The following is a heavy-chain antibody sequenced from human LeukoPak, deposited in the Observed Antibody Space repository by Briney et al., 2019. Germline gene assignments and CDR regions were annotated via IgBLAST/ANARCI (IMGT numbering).Heavy chain of an antibody. CDR1: GFTFGDYA. Sequence: KPGRSLRLSCTASGFTFGDYAMSWFRQAPGKGLEWVGFIRSKAYGGTTEYAASVKDRFTISRDDSKSIAYLQMNSLKTEDTAVYYCTRGLIGDDFWSGYYPYYFDYWGQGTLVTVSS. J-gene: IGHJ4*02. D-gene: IGHD3-3*01. CDR2: IRSKAYGGTT. V-gene: IGHV3-49*05. CDR3: TRGLIGDDFWSGYYPYYFDY.